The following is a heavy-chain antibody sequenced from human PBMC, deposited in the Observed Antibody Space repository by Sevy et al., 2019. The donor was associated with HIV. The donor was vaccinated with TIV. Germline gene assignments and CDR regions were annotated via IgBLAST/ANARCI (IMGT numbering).Heavy chain of an antibody. Sequence: GGSLRLSCAASGFTFSDCYMSWIRQAPGKGLEWVSYISSGGDTILYADSVKGRFTISRDNAKKSLYLQMKSLRAEDTAVYYCAGGEWELLPVDYWGQGTLVTVSS. V-gene: IGHV3-11*01. CDR3: AGGEWELLPVDY. CDR1: GFTFSDCY. CDR2: ISSGGDTI. J-gene: IGHJ4*02. D-gene: IGHD1-26*01.